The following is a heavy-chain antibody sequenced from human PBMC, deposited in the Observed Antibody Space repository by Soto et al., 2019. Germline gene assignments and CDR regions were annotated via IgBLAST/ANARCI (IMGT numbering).Heavy chain of an antibody. CDR2: IDPSDSYT. J-gene: IGHJ6*02. CDR3: ARVAAKRVDYYYGMDV. D-gene: IGHD2-15*01. CDR1: GYSFTSYW. V-gene: IGHV5-10-1*01. Sequence: PGESLKISCKGSGYSFTSYWISWVRQMPGKDLEWMGRIDPSDSYTNYSPSFQGHVTISADKSISTAYLQWSSLKASDTAMYYCARVAAKRVDYYYGMDVWGQGTTVTVSS.